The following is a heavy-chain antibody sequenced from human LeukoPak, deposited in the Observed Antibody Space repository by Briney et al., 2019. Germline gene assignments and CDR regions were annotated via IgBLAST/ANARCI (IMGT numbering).Heavy chain of an antibody. Sequence: PSETLSLTCTVSGGSISSYYWSWIRQPAGKGLEWIGRIYTSGSTNYNPSLKSRVTMSVDTSKNQFSLKLSSVTAADTAVYYCARVANTSEAVRLSGIQLWFYDYYYYMDVWGKGTTVTVSS. CDR2: IYTSGST. J-gene: IGHJ6*03. CDR1: GGSISSYY. V-gene: IGHV4-4*07. D-gene: IGHD5-18*01. CDR3: ARVANTSEAVRLSGIQLWFYDYYYYMDV.